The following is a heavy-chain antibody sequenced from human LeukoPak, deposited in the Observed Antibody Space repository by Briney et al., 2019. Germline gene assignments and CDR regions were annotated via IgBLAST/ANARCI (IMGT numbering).Heavy chain of an antibody. CDR3: ARADRLHGGPYLIGP. J-gene: IGHJ5*02. CDR2: INPNSGGT. V-gene: IGHV1-2*02. D-gene: IGHD3-16*01. CDR1: GYSFTDYY. Sequence: GASVKVSCKTSGYSFTDYYMHWVRQAPGRGLEWMGWINPNSGGTSSAQKFQGRVTMTRDTSITTVYMEVNWLTSDDTAMYYCARADRLHGGPYLIGPWGQGTLDTVSS.